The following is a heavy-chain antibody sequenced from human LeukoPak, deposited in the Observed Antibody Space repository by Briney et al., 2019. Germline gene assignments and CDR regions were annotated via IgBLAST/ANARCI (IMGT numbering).Heavy chain of an antibody. CDR1: GFTFSSYS. Sequence: GSLRLSCAASGFTFSSYSMNWVRQAPGKGLEWVSSTSSSSSYIYYADSVKGRFTISRDNAKNSLYLQMNSLRAEDTAVYYCAGGTIAAAGTSDYWGQGTLVTVSS. J-gene: IGHJ4*02. CDR3: AGGTIAAAGTSDY. V-gene: IGHV3-21*01. D-gene: IGHD6-13*01. CDR2: TSSSSSYI.